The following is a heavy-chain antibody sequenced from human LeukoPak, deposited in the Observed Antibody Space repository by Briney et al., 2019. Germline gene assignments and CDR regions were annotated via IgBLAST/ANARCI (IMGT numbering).Heavy chain of an antibody. Sequence: GRSLRLSCAASGFTFSSYGMHWVRQAPGKGLEWVAFIRYDGSNKYYADSVKGRFTISRDNSKNTLYLQMNSLRAEDTAVYYCAKDYRISGSPDAFDIWGQGTMVTVSS. J-gene: IGHJ3*02. CDR2: IRYDGSNK. D-gene: IGHD2-15*01. V-gene: IGHV3-30*02. CDR1: GFTFSSYG. CDR3: AKDYRISGSPDAFDI.